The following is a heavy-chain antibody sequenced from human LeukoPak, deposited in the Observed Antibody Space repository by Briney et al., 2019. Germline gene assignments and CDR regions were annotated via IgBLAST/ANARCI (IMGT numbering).Heavy chain of an antibody. V-gene: IGHV3-30-3*01. CDR2: ISYDGSNK. D-gene: IGHD3-22*01. Sequence: GGSLRLSCAASGFTFSSYAMHWVRQAPGKGLEWVAVISYDGSNKYYADSVKGRFTISRDNSKNTLYLQMNSLRAKDTAVYYCARVFRIYDSSGYVDYWGQGTLVTVSS. CDR3: ARVFRIYDSSGYVDY. J-gene: IGHJ4*02. CDR1: GFTFSSYA.